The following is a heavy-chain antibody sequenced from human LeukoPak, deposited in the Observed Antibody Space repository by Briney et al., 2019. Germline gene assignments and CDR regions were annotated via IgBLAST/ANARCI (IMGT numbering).Heavy chain of an antibody. CDR1: GFTFSDYY. CDR2: ISDRADFI. Sequence: GGSLRLSCAASGFTFSDYYMSWIRLAPGKGPELVSFISDRADFIYYGDSVKGRLTISRDNARDSLSLQMNSLRAEDTAVYYCAKDVCGSGSYCPYYYYGMDVWGQGTTVTVSS. D-gene: IGHD3-10*01. V-gene: IGHV3-11*01. J-gene: IGHJ6*02. CDR3: AKDVCGSGSYCPYYYYGMDV.